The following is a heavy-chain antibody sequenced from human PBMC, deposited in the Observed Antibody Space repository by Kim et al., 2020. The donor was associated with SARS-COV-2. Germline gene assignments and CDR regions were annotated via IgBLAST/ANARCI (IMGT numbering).Heavy chain of an antibody. Sequence: TSYAQKFQGRITMTRENSESTAYRGLSSLASEDTAVYYCARIWRKELALDYWGQGTLVTVSS. V-gene: IGHV1-8*01. CDR3: ARIWRKELALDY. J-gene: IGHJ4*02. D-gene: IGHD6-6*01. CDR2: T.